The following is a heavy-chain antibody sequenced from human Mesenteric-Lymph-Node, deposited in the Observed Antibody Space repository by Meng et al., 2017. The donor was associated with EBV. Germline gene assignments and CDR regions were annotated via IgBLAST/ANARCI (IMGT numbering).Heavy chain of an antibody. CDR3: ARTIAGEYGDYVVPLDY. J-gene: IGHJ4*02. D-gene: IGHD4-17*01. V-gene: IGHV4-34*01. CDR2: INAGEST. CDR1: GASFSGDY. Sequence: QVQLQQWGAGLLKPSETLSLPCAVYGASFSGDYWTWIRQPPGKGLEWIGEINAGESTNYNPSLKSRVTMSIDTSKNQFSLKLSSVTAADTAVYYCARTIAGEYGDYVVPLDYWGQGTLVTVSS.